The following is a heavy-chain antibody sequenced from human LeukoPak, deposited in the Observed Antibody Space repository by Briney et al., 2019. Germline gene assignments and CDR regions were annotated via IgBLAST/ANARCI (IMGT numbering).Heavy chain of an antibody. V-gene: IGHV3-21*01. CDR2: ISSSSSYI. Sequence: GSLRLSCAAFGLNFSSYRMEWVRQASGKGLGWVSSISSSSSYIYYADSVKGRFTISRDNAKNSLYLQMNSLRAEDTAVYYCARDCSSTSCYENYWGQGTLVTVSS. CDR1: GLNFSSYR. J-gene: IGHJ4*02. D-gene: IGHD2-2*01. CDR3: ARDCSSTSCYENY.